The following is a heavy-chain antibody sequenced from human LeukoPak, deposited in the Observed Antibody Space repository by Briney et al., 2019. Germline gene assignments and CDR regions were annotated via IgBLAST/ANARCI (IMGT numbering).Heavy chain of an antibody. V-gene: IGHV1-46*01. J-gene: IGHJ4*02. CDR1: GYTFTSYY. D-gene: IGHD3-10*01. Sequence: ASVKVSCKASGYTFTSYYMHWVRQAPGQGLEWMGIINPSGGSTSYAQKFQGRVTVTRDMSTSTVYMELSSLRSADTAVYYCAREGFYGSGSCVYYFDYWGQGTLVTVSS. CDR3: AREGFYGSGSCVYYFDY. CDR2: INPSGGST.